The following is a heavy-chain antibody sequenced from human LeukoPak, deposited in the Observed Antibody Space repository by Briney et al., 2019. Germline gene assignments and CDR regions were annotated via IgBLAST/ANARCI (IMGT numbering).Heavy chain of an antibody. CDR3: ARRGELSYFDY. Sequence: EWIGSIYYSGSTYYNPSLKSRVTISVDTSKNQFSLKLSSVTAADTAVYYCARRGELSYFDYWGQGTLVTVSS. D-gene: IGHD3-10*01. J-gene: IGHJ4*02. CDR2: IYYSGST. V-gene: IGHV4-39*01.